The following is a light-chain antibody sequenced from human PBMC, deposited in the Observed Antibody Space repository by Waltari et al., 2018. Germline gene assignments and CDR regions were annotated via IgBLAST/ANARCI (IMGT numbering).Light chain of an antibody. V-gene: IGLV3-19*01. CDR3: NSRDSSGDQPVI. CDR2: GKD. Sequence: SSELTQDPAVSVALGQTVRITCQGDGLRISYASWYQQRPGQAPILVIYGKDNRPSGIPDRFACSSSGNTASLTITGARAEDEADYYCNSRDSSGDQPVIFGGGTKLTVL. J-gene: IGLJ2*01. CDR1: GLRISY.